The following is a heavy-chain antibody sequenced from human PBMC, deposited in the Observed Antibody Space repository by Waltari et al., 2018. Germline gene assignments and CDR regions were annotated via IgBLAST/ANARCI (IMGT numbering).Heavy chain of an antibody. CDR3: AREEIHSGTFDY. D-gene: IGHD1-26*01. Sequence: QVQLVQSGAEVKKPGSSVKVSCKASGGTFSRYAISWVRQAQGQGLEWMGGIIPIFGTANYAQKFQGRVTITTDESTSTAYMELSSLRSEDTAVYYCAREEIHSGTFDYWGQGTLVTVSS. J-gene: IGHJ4*02. CDR2: IIPIFGTA. V-gene: IGHV1-69*05. CDR1: GGTFSRYA.